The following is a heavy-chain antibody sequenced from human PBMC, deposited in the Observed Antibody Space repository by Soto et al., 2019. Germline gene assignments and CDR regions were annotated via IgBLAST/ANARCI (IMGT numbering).Heavy chain of an antibody. CDR1: SGPSSSHN. J-gene: IGHJ6*02. D-gene: IGHD1-1*01. Sequence: QVQLQQSGPGLVKPSETLSLTCSVSSGPSSSHNWGWIRQPPGRGLEWIGYVYSTGGTSYNPSLRXXVXFSADTSTNHISRTLTSVTAADTAVYYCVRQGIGNLHGLVDVWGQGTTVRVSS. CDR3: VRQGIGNLHGLVDV. CDR2: VYSTGGT. V-gene: IGHV4-59*08.